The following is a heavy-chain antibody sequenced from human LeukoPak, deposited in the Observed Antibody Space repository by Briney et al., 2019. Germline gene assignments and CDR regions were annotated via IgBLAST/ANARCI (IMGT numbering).Heavy chain of an antibody. CDR1: GYTFTSYG. CDR3: ARGPYCGGDCYPGFDY. V-gene: IGHV1-18*04. CDR2: ISAYNGNT. Sequence: ASVKVSCKASGYTFTSYGISWVRQAPGQGLEWMGWISAYNGNTNYAQKLQGRVTMTTDTSTSTAYMELRSLRSDDTALYYCARGPYCGGDCYPGFDYWGQGTLVTVSS. J-gene: IGHJ4*02. D-gene: IGHD2-21*02.